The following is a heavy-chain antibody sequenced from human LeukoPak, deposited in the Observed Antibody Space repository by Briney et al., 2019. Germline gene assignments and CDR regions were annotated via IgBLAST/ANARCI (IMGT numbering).Heavy chain of an antibody. D-gene: IGHD3-10*01. CDR3: AKDAFYGSGSYYNDGYRWGGDNYYYHYYMDV. J-gene: IGHJ6*03. CDR1: GFTFSSYG. CDR2: IRYDGSNK. V-gene: IGHV3-30*02. Sequence: GGSLRLSCAASGFTFSSYGMHWVRQAPGKGLEWVAFIRYDGSNKYYADSVKGRFTISRDNSKNTLYLQMNSLRAEDTAVYYCAKDAFYGSGSYYNDGYRWGGDNYYYHYYMDVWGKGTTVTISS.